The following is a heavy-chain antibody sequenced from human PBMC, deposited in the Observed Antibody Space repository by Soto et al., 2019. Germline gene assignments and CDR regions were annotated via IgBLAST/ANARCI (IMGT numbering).Heavy chain of an antibody. J-gene: IGHJ4*02. V-gene: IGHV3-66*01. CDR3: GSGSQADSQLLQVDY. Sequence: EVQLVESGGGLVQPGGSLRLSCAASGFTVSSNYMSWVRQAPGKGLERVSVTYSGGNTYYADSVKDRFSISRDKSKNPLFLQMSSLRAEDTAMYYCGSGSQADSQLLQVDYWGQGTLVTVSS. CDR2: TYSGGNT. CDR1: GFTVSSNY. D-gene: IGHD2-2*01.